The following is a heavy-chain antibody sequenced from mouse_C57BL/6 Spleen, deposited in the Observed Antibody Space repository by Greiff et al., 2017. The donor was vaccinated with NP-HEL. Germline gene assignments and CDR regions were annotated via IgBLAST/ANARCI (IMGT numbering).Heavy chain of an antibody. D-gene: IGHD6-2*01. CDR2: IDPADSET. CDR1: GYTFTSYW. Sequence: QVQLQQPGAELVRPGSSVKLSCKASGYTFTSYWMHWVKQRPIQGLEWIGNIDPADSETNYNQKFKDKATLTVDKSSSTAYMQLSSLTSEDSAVYYVAKSGSLSYAMDYWGQGTSVTVSS. CDR3: AKSGSLSYAMDY. V-gene: IGHV1-52*01. J-gene: IGHJ4*01.